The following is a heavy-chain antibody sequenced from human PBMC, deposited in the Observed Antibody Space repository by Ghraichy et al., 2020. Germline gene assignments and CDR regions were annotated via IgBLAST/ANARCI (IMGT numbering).Heavy chain of an antibody. J-gene: IGHJ6*02. CDR1: GGSVSSGSYY. CDR3: ARVELAAWYYYYGMGV. V-gene: IGHV4-61*01. Sequence: SETLSLTCTVSGGSVSSGSYYWSWIRQPPGKGLEWIGYIYYSGSTNYNPSLKSRVTISVDTSKNQFSLKLSSVTAADTAVYYCARVELAAWYYYYGMGVWGQGTTVTVSS. D-gene: IGHD1-26*01. CDR2: IYYSGST.